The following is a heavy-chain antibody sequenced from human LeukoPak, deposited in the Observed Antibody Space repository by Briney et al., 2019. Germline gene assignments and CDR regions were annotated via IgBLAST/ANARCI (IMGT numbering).Heavy chain of an antibody. CDR2: INSDGSST. CDR1: GFTFSSYW. CDR3: ARVGSGSLLFHDY. D-gene: IGHD1-26*01. J-gene: IGHJ4*02. Sequence: GGSLRLSCAASGFTFSSYWMHWVRQAPGKGLVWVSRINSDGSSTSYADSVKGRFTISRDNAKNTLCLQMNSLRAEDTAVYYCARVGSGSLLFHDYWGQGTLVTVSS. V-gene: IGHV3-74*01.